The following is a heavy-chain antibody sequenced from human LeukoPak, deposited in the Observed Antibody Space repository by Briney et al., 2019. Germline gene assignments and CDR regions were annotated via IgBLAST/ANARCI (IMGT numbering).Heavy chain of an antibody. J-gene: IGHJ4*02. CDR3: ASHSLRYFDWSPFDY. CDR2: ISGSGGST. Sequence: PGRSLRLSCAASGFTFSSYAMSWVRQAPGKGLEWVSAISGSGGSTYYADSVKGRFTISRDNSKNTLYLQMNSLRAEDTAVYYCASHSLRYFDWSPFDYWGQGTLVTVSS. D-gene: IGHD3-9*01. CDR1: GFTFSSYA. V-gene: IGHV3-23*01.